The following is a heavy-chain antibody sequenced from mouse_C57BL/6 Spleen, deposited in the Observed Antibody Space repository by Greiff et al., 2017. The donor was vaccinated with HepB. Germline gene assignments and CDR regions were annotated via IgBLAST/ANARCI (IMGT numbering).Heavy chain of an antibody. Sequence: QVQLQQSGPELVKPGASVKISCKASGYAFSSSWMNWVKQRPGKGLEWIGRMYPGDGDTNYNGKFKGKATLTADKSSSTAYMQLSSLTSEDSAVYFCARGGYDGYLWGQGTLVTVSA. V-gene: IGHV1-82*01. CDR3: ARGGYDGYL. CDR1: GYAFSSSW. CDR2: MYPGDGDT. D-gene: IGHD2-3*01. J-gene: IGHJ3*01.